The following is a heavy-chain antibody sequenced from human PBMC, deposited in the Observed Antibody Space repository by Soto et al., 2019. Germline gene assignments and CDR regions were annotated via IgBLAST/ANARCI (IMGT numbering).Heavy chain of an antibody. CDR2: IYYSGST. V-gene: IGHV4-31*03. CDR3: ARDRPYYDSSGYEGYYFDY. D-gene: IGHD3-22*01. CDR1: GGSISSGGYY. Sequence: QVQLQESGPGLVKPSQTLSLTCTVSGGSISSGGYYWSWIRQHPGKGLEWIGYIYYSGSTYYNPSLKSRVTISVDTSKDQFSLKLSSVTAADTAVYYCARDRPYYDSSGYEGYYFDYWGQGTLVTVSS. J-gene: IGHJ4*02.